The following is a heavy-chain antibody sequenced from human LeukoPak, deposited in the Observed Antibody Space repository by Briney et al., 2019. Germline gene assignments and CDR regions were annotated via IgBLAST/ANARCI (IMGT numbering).Heavy chain of an antibody. V-gene: IGHV3-21*01. CDR2: ISSSSSYI. Sequence: AGGSLRLSCAASGFTFSSYSMNWVRQAPGKGLEWVSSISSSSSYIYYADSVKGRFTISRDNAKNSLYLQMNSLRAEDTAVYYSARGHPKFEYSSSWYSAYPAGYYFDYWGQGTLVTVSS. J-gene: IGHJ4*02. CDR1: GFTFSSYS. D-gene: IGHD6-13*01. CDR3: ARGHPKFEYSSSWYSAYPAGYYFDY.